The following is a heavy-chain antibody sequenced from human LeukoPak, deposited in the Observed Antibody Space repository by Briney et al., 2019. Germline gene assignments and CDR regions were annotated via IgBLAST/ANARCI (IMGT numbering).Heavy chain of an antibody. D-gene: IGHD2-21*01. J-gene: IGHJ4*02. CDR3: AREAWDQVISY. CDR2: ISRDSTYT. Sequence: GGSLRLSCAVSGFAFSSYAMNWVRQAPGKGLEWVSSISRDSTYTYYADSVKGRFTISRDNGKNSLYLQMNSLRAEDTAVYYCAREAWDQVISYWGQGTLVTVSS. CDR1: GFAFSSYA. V-gene: IGHV3-21*01.